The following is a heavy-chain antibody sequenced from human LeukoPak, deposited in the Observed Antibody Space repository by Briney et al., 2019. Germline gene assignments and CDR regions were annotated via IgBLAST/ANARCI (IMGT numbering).Heavy chain of an antibody. CDR2: ISLSGST. J-gene: IGHJ4*02. V-gene: IGHV4-61*01. CDR1: GGSLSGDNYY. Sequence: SETLSLTCTPSGGSLSGDNYYWRWIRQPPGKGLQWTAYISLSGSTNYNPSLKSRVTISLDTSKNQFSLRLTSVTAADTAVYYCAKTGAPMGGYWGQGTLVTVSS. CDR3: AKTGAPMGGY. D-gene: IGHD3-16*01.